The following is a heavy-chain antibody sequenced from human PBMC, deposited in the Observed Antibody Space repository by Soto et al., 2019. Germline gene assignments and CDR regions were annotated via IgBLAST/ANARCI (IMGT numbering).Heavy chain of an antibody. CDR3: AREYSYGRDAFDI. D-gene: IGHD5-18*01. CDR2: IIPIFGTA. Sequence: ASVKVSCKASGGTFSSYAISWVRQAPGQGLEWMGGIIPIFGTANYAQKFQGRVTITADESTSTAYMELSSLRSEDTAVYYCAREYSYGRDAFDIWGQGTMVTVSS. CDR1: GGTFSSYA. J-gene: IGHJ3*02. V-gene: IGHV1-69*13.